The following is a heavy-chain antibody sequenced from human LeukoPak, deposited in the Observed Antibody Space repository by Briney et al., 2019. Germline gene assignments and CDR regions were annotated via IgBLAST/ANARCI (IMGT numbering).Heavy chain of an antibody. CDR2: FSGSGDNI. CDR1: GFTFSNHA. D-gene: IGHD6-13*01. J-gene: IGHJ6*03. Sequence: GGSLRLSCAASGFTFSNHAMYWVRQAPGKGLEWVSGFSGSGDNIYYADSVKGRFTISRDNAKNSLYLQMNSLRAEDTAVYYCTTEGSEIAAAGYYMDVWGKGTTVTVSS. CDR3: TTEGSEIAAAGYYMDV. V-gene: IGHV3-23*01.